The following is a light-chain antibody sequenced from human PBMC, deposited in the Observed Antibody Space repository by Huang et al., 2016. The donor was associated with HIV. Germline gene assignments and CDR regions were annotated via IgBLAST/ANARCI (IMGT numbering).Light chain of an antibody. CDR1: QSVSSN. CDR3: QQYDNGPIA. CDR2: GAS. J-gene: IGKJ5*01. Sequence: EIVMTQSPATLSVSPGERATLSCRASQSVSSNLAWYQQKHGQAPRLLIYGASTRVTGVPARFSGSGSGTEFTLTISSLQSEDFAVYYCQQYDNGPIAFGQGTRLE. V-gene: IGKV3-15*01.